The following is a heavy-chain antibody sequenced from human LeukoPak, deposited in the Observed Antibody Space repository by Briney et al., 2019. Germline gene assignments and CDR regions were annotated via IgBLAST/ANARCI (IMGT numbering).Heavy chain of an antibody. V-gene: IGHV3-30*18. CDR2: ISYDGSNK. CDR3: AKDSYDSVLSGY. D-gene: IGHD3-22*01. Sequence: GRALRLSCAASGFTFSSYGMHWVRQAPGKGVEGVAVISYDGSNKYYADSVKGGLTISRDNSKTTLYLQMNSLRAEDTAVYYCAKDSYDSVLSGYWRQGTLVTVSP. CDR1: GFTFSSYG. J-gene: IGHJ4*02.